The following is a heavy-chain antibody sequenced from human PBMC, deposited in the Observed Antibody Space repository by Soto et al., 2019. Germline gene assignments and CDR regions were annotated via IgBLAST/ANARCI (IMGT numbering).Heavy chain of an antibody. CDR2: IYYSGST. J-gene: IGHJ6*02. V-gene: IGHV4-59*01. CDR1: GGSISSYY. D-gene: IGHD3-22*01. Sequence: SETLSLTCTVSGGSISSYYWSWIRQPPGKGLEWIGYIYYSGSTNYNPPLKSRVTISVDTSKNQFSLKLSSVTAADTAVYYCARDPGYYDSSGYYNYYYYGMDIWGQGTTVTVSS. CDR3: ARDPGYYDSSGYYNYYYYGMDI.